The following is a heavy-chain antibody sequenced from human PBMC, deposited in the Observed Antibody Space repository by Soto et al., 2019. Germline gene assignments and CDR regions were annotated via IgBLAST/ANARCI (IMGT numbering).Heavy chain of an antibody. CDR2: ISSSSSTI. J-gene: IGHJ6*03. D-gene: IGHD2-2*01. Sequence: PGGSLRLSCAASGFTFSSYSMNWVRQAPGKGLEWVSYISSSSSTIYYADSVKGRFTISRDNSKNTLYLQMNSLRAEDTAVYYCAKDLEDCSSTSCPASHYYYYYMDVWGKGTTVTVSS. V-gene: IGHV3-48*01. CDR1: GFTFSSYS. CDR3: AKDLEDCSSTSCPASHYYYYYMDV.